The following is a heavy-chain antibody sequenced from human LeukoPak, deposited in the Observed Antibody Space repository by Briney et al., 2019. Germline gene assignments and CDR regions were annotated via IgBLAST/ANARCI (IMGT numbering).Heavy chain of an antibody. D-gene: IGHD2-2*01. CDR1: GFTFSSYA. CDR2: ISGTGGST. V-gene: IGHV3-23*01. Sequence: PGGSLRLSCAASGFTFSSYAMSWVRQAPGKGLEWVSLISGTGGSTYYADSVKGRFTISRDNSKNTLYVQMNSLRAEDTAVYYCAKLASYCSSISCYDWYFDLWGRGTLVTVSS. J-gene: IGHJ2*01. CDR3: AKLASYCSSISCYDWYFDL.